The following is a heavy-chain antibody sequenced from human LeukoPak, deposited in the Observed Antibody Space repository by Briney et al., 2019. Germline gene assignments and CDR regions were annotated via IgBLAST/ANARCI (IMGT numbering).Heavy chain of an antibody. CDR3: ARVYIAGDY. J-gene: IGHJ4*02. CDR1: GFTFSSYA. CDR2: ISDSGTTI. V-gene: IGHV3-11*01. Sequence: GGSLRLSCAASGFTFSSYAMSWIRQAPGKGLEWISYISDSGTTIYYADSVKGRFTISRDNAKNSLYLQMNSLRAEDTAVYYCARVYIAGDYWGQGTLVTISS. D-gene: IGHD2-15*01.